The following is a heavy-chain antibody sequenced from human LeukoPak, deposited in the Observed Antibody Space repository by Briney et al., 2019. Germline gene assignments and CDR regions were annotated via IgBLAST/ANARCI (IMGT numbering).Heavy chain of an antibody. CDR1: GYTFTGYY. Sequence: ASVKVSCKASGYTFTGYYMHWVRQAPGQGLEWMGWINTNSGGTNYAQKFQGRVTMTRDTSMSTAYMELSRLRSDDTAVYYCARDLRLELGAFDIWGQGTMVTVSS. CDR3: ARDLRLELGAFDI. V-gene: IGHV1-2*02. J-gene: IGHJ3*02. D-gene: IGHD1-7*01. CDR2: INTNSGGT.